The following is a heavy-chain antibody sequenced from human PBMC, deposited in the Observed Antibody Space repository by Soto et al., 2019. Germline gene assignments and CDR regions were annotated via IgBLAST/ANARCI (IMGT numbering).Heavy chain of an antibody. Sequence: QVQLQESGPGLAKPSETLSLTCIVSGGSISSYYWSWIRQPPGKGLEWIGYIYYSGSTNYNPSLKSRVTISVDTSKNQFSLKLTSVTAADTAVYYCARGMGAPDYWGQGTLVTVSS. CDR2: IYYSGST. CDR1: GGSISSYY. D-gene: IGHD1-26*01. V-gene: IGHV4-59*01. J-gene: IGHJ4*02. CDR3: ARGMGAPDY.